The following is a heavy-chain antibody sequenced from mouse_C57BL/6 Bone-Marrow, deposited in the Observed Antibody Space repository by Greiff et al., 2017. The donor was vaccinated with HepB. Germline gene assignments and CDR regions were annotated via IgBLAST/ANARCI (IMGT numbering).Heavy chain of an antibody. V-gene: IGHV1-59*01. J-gene: IGHJ2*01. Sequence: VQLQQPGAELVRPGTSVKLSCKASGYTFTSYWMHWVKQRPGQGLEWIGVIDPSDSYTNYNQKFKGKATLTVDTSSSTAYMQLSSLTSEDSAVYYCARGPDYWGQGTTLTVSS. CDR2: IDPSDSYT. CDR1: GYTFTSYW. CDR3: ARGPDY.